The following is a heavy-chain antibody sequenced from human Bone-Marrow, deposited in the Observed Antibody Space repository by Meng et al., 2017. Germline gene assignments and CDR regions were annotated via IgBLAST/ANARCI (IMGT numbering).Heavy chain of an antibody. CDR1: GYTFTSYY. Sequence: ASVKVSCKASGYTFTSYYMHWVRQAPGQGLEWMGIINPSGGSTSYAQKFQGRVTMTRDTSTSTVYMELSSLRSEDTAVYYCARDWYYYDSSGYLDAIDVWGQGAMVTVSS. V-gene: IGHV1-46*01. CDR2: INPSGGST. D-gene: IGHD3-22*01. J-gene: IGHJ3*01. CDR3: ARDWYYYDSSGYLDAIDV.